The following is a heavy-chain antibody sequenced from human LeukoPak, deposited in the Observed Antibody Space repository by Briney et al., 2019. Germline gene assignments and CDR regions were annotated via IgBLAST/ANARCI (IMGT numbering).Heavy chain of an antibody. J-gene: IGHJ4*02. CDR2: IKQDGSET. D-gene: IGHD6-13*01. CDR1: GFSFSSYW. Sequence: GGSLRLSCAASGFSFSSYWMSWVRQAPGKGPEWVANIKQDGSETDYVDSVKGRFTISRDNAKNSLHLQMNSLTAEDTAVYYCAKDLSGIPGPPNDYWGQGTLVTVSS. V-gene: IGHV3-7*03. CDR3: AKDLSGIPGPPNDY.